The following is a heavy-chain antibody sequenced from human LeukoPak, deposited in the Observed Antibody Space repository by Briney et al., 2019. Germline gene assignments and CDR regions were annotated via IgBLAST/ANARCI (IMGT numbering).Heavy chain of an antibody. CDR3: ARDPASYYDTNGYFDY. D-gene: IGHD3-22*01. Sequence: SETLSLTCTVSGYSISRGYSWGWIRQPPGKGLEWIGSIYYSGSAYYNPSRKSRVTMSVDTSKNQFSLKLTSVTAADTAVYYCARDPASYYDTNGYFDYWGRGTLVTVSS. CDR1: GYSISRGYS. V-gene: IGHV4-38-2*02. CDR2: IYYSGSA. J-gene: IGHJ4*02.